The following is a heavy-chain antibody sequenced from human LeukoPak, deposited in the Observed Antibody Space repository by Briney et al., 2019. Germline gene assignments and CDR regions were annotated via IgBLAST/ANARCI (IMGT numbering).Heavy chain of an antibody. CDR3: ASQSFGRFDP. V-gene: IGHV3-7*02. J-gene: IGHJ5*02. D-gene: IGHD3-16*01. CDR2: IKEDGSVK. Sequence: GGSLRLSCVFSGFTFSSNWMSWVRQAPGKGLDWVGNIKEDGSVKYYVDSVKGRFTISRDNAKNSLYLQMNSLRAEDTAVYYCASQSFGRFDPWGQGTRVTVSS. CDR1: GFTFSSNW.